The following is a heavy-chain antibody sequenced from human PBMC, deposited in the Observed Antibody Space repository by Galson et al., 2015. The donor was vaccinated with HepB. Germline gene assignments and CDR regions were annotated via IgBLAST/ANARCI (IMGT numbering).Heavy chain of an antibody. CDR3: AKDYSPMIGHHPFDY. Sequence: SLRLSCAASGFTFSSYGMHWVRQAPGKGLEWVAVISYDGSNKYYADSVKGRFTISRDNSKNTLYLQMNSLRAEDTAVYYCAKDYSPMIGHHPFDYWGQGTLVTVSS. J-gene: IGHJ4*02. CDR2: ISYDGSNK. D-gene: IGHD3-22*01. V-gene: IGHV3-30*18. CDR1: GFTFSSYG.